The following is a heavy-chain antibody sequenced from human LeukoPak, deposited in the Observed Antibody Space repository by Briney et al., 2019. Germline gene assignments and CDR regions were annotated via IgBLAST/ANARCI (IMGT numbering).Heavy chain of an antibody. Sequence: SETLSLTCAVYGGSFSGYYWSWIRQPPGKGLEWIGEINHSGSTNHNPSLKSRVTISVDTSKNQFSLKLSSVTAADTAVYYCARGNCSSTSCYRYFDYWGQGTLVTVSS. CDR1: GGSFSGYY. CDR2: INHSGST. V-gene: IGHV4-34*01. D-gene: IGHD2-2*01. CDR3: ARGNCSSTSCYRYFDY. J-gene: IGHJ4*02.